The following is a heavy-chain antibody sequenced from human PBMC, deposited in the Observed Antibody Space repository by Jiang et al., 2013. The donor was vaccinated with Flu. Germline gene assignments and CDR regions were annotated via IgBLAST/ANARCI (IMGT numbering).Heavy chain of an antibody. CDR2: IIPILGIA. D-gene: IGHD6-13*01. V-gene: IGHV1-69*04. J-gene: IGHJ6*04. CDR3: ARGIAAAGYWSDGMDV. CDR1: GGTFSSYA. Sequence: GAEVKKPGSSVKVSCKASGGTFSSYAISWVRQAPGQGLEWMGRIIPILGIANYAQKFQGRVTITADKSTSTAYMELSSLRSEDTAVYYCARGIAAAGYWSDGMDVWGKGTTVTVSS.